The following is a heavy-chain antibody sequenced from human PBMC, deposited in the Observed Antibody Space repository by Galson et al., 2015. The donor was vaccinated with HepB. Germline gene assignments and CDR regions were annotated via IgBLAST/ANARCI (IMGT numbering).Heavy chain of an antibody. J-gene: IGHJ4*02. D-gene: IGHD6-19*01. CDR1: GYTFTSYV. CDR3: ARGGTGSDY. Sequence: SVKVSCKASGYTFTSYVISWVRQAPGQGLEWLGRISGCNGHTNYAQNLQNKVTMTTDTSTSTAYLELRRLKSDDTAIYYCARGGTGSDYWGQGTLVTVSS. V-gene: IGHV1-18*04. CDR2: ISGCNGHT.